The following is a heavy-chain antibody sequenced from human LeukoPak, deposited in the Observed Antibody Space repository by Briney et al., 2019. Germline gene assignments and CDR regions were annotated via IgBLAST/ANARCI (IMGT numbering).Heavy chain of an antibody. CDR1: GFTFNSYA. CDR3: ASGIVVVRAAEGGFDS. D-gene: IGHD2-2*01. CDR2: ISYDGSNK. Sequence: GRSLRLSCAASGFTFNSYAMHWVRQAPGKGLERVAVISYDGSNKYYADSVKGRFTISRDNSKNTLYLQMNSLRAEDTAVYYCASGIVVVRAAEGGFDSWGQGTMVTVSS. J-gene: IGHJ3*02. V-gene: IGHV3-30*04.